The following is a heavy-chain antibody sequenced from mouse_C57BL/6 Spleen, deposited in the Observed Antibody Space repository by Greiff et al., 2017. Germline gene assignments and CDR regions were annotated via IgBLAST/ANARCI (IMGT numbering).Heavy chain of an antibody. CDR2: INPNSGGT. V-gene: IGHV1-26*01. CDR3: ASSDYDYGGFAY. Sequence: VQLQQSGPELVKPGASVKISCKASGYTFTDYYMNWVQQSHGKSLEWIGDINPNSGGTSYTQKFKGKATLTVDKSSSTAYMELRSLTSEDSAVYYCASSDYDYGGFAYWGQGTLVTVSA. CDR1: GYTFTDYY. J-gene: IGHJ3*01. D-gene: IGHD2-4*01.